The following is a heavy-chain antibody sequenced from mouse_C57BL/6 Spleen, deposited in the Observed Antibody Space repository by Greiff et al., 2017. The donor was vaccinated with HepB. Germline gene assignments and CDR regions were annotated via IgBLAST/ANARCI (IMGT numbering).Heavy chain of an antibody. Sequence: QVQLKESGAELVRPGTSVKVSCKASGYAFTNYLIEWVKQRPGQGLEWIGVINPGSGGTNYNEKFKGKATLTADKSSSTAYMQLSSLTSEDSAVYFCARNDGRDFDYWGQGTTLTVSS. J-gene: IGHJ2*01. CDR2: INPGSGGT. V-gene: IGHV1-54*01. D-gene: IGHD2-12*01. CDR1: GYAFTNYL. CDR3: ARNDGRDFDY.